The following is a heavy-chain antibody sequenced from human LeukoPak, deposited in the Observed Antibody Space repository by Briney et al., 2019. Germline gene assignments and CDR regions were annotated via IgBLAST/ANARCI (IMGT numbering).Heavy chain of an antibody. CDR2: IYYSGNT. D-gene: IGHD2/OR15-2a*01. CDR3: ARGRTTFDY. J-gene: IGHJ4*02. V-gene: IGHV4-59*01. CDR1: GGSISSYY. Sequence: PSETLSLTCTVSGGSISSYYWSWIRQPPGKGLEWIGYIYYSGNTNYNPSLKSRVTISVDTSKNQFSLKLSSVTAADTAVYYCARGRTTFDYWGQGTLVTVSS.